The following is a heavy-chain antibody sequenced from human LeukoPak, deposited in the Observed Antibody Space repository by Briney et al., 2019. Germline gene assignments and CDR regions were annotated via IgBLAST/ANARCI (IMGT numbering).Heavy chain of an antibody. CDR3: ARGAPGGGYDPSYYYYYGMDV. J-gene: IGHJ6*02. CDR1: GGSISSYY. V-gene: IGHV4-59*01. D-gene: IGHD5-12*01. Sequence: SETLSLTCTVSGGSISSYYWSWIRQPPGKGLEWIGYIYYSGSTNYNPSLKSRVTISVDTSKNQFSLKLSSVTAADTAVYYCARGAPGGGYDPSYYYYYGMDVWGQGTTVTVSS. CDR2: IYYSGST.